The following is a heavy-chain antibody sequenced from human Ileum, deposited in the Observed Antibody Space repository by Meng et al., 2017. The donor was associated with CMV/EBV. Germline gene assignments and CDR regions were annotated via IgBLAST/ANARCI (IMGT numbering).Heavy chain of an antibody. CDR3: ARDLRNYYYYGMDV. CDR1: GFTFSDYY. J-gene: IGHJ6*02. V-gene: IGHV3-11*01. Sequence: GESLKISCAASGFTFSDYYMSWIRQAPGKGLEWVSYISSSGSTIYYADSVKGRFTISRDNAKNSLYLQMNSLRAEDTAVYYGARDLRNYYYYGMDVWGQGTTVTVSS. D-gene: IGHD5/OR15-5a*01. CDR2: ISSSGSTI.